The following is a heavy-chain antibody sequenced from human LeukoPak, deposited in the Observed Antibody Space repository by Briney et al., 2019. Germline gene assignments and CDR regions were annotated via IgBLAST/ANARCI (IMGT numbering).Heavy chain of an antibody. CDR3: ARGLRYSNEVWFDP. CDR2: IYTSGST. V-gene: IGHV4-4*07. D-gene: IGHD4-11*01. CDR1: GGSISSYY. J-gene: IGHJ5*02. Sequence: SETLSLTCTVSGGSISSYYWSWIRQPAGKGLEWIGRIYTSGSTNYNPSLKSRVTISVDKSKNQFSLKLSSVTAADTAVYYCARGLRYSNEVWFDPWGQETLVTVSS.